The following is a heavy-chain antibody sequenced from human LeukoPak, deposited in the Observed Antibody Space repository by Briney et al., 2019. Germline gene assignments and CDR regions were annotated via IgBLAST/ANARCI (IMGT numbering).Heavy chain of an antibody. J-gene: IGHJ4*02. CDR1: GFTFNTYS. Sequence: GGSLRLSCAASGFTFNTYSMNWARQAPGKGLEWVSSIDSSSGYMFYADSVKGRFIISRDNAKNSLYLQMNSLRARDTAVYYCAREMGGYPFDYWGQGTLVTVSS. CDR3: AREMGGYPFDY. V-gene: IGHV3-21*06. D-gene: IGHD5-12*01. CDR2: IDSSSGYM.